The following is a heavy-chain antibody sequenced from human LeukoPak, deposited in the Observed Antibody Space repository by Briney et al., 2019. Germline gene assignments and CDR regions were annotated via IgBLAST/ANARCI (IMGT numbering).Heavy chain of an antibody. CDR2: IIPILGIA. V-gene: IGHV1-69*04. J-gene: IGHJ4*02. CDR1: GGTFSSYA. Sequence: SVKVSCKASGGTFSSYAISWVRQAPGQGLEWMGRIIPILGIANYAQKFQGRVTINADKSTSTAYMELSSLRSEDTAVYYCATSMVRGVITLYYFDYWGQGTLVTASS. CDR3: ATSMVRGVITLYYFDY. D-gene: IGHD3-10*01.